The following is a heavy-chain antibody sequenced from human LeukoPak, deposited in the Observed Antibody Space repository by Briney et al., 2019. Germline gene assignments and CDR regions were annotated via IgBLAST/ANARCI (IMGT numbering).Heavy chain of an antibody. J-gene: IGHJ3*02. CDR3: GRDSPHKDAFDI. CDR2: IIPILGIA. V-gene: IGHV1-69*04. Sequence: SVKVSCKASGGTFSSYAISWVRQAPGQGLEWMGRIIPILGIANYAQKFQGRVTITADKSTSTAYMELSSLRSEDTAMYYCGRDSPHKDAFDIWGQGTMVTVSS. CDR1: GGTFSSYA.